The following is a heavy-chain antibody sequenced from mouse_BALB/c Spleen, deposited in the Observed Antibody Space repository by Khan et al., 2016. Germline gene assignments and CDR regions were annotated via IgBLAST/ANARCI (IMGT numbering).Heavy chain of an antibody. D-gene: IGHD1-1*01. V-gene: IGHV1S135*01. CDR2: IDPYNGGT. CDR3: AREGITTVVAKGLDY. CDR1: GYAFTSYN. J-gene: IGHJ2*01. Sequence: VQLQQSGPELVKPGASVKVSCKASGYAFTSYNMYWVKQSHGKSLEWIGYIDPYNGGTSYNQKFKGKATLTVDKSSSTAYMHLNSLTSADSAVYYCAREGITTVVAKGLDYWGQGTTLTVSS.